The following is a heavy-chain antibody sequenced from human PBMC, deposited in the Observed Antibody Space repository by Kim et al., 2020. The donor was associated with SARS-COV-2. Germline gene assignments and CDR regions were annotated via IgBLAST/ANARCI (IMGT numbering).Heavy chain of an antibody. CDR3: ARGCGGGSCYSYYGMDV. Sequence: FQGRVTITADESTSTAYMELSSLRSEDTAVYYCARGCGGGSCYSYYGMDVWGQGTTVTVSS. D-gene: IGHD2-15*01. J-gene: IGHJ6*02. V-gene: IGHV1-69*01.